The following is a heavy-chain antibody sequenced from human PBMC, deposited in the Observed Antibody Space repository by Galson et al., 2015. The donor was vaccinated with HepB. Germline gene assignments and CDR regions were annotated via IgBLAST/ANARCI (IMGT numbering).Heavy chain of an antibody. D-gene: IGHD2-8*02. CDR1: GYPFPSYS. J-gene: IGHJ5*02. Sequence: SVKVSCKASGYPFPSYSIAWVRQAPGQGLEWMGRNSAYDSSTNYAQTFQGRVTMTTATSTTTAYLELRSLRSDDTAVYYCARGALVAVVNANLNNWFDPWGQGTLVTVSS. CDR3: ARGALVAVVNANLNNWFDP. V-gene: IGHV1-18*01. CDR2: NSAYDSST.